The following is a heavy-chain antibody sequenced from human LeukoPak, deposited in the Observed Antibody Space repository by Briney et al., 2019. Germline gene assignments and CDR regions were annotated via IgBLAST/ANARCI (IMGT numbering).Heavy chain of an antibody. D-gene: IGHD6-13*01. CDR3: SIYSSSLPFDY. V-gene: IGHV1-69*13. CDR2: IIPIFGTA. Sequence: ASVKVSCKASGGTFSSYAISWVRQAPGQGLEWMGGIIPIFGTANYAQKFQGRVTITADESTSTAYMELSSLRSEDTAVYYCSIYSSSLPFDYWGQGTPVTVSS. J-gene: IGHJ4*02. CDR1: GGTFSSYA.